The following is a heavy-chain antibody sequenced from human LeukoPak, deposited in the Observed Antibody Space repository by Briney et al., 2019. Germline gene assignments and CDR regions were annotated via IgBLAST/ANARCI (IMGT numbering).Heavy chain of an antibody. CDR2: ISFHGSDT. V-gene: IGHV3-30*04. J-gene: IGHJ3*02. Sequence: GRSLRLSCAASGFILRNYAMHWVRQAPGKGLEWVAVISFHGSDTYYADSVKGRFTFSRDNSKNTLYLQMNTLRTEDTAVYYCARDQGATDAFDIWGQGTMVTVSS. CDR1: GFILRNYA. CDR3: ARDQGATDAFDI. D-gene: IGHD3-16*01.